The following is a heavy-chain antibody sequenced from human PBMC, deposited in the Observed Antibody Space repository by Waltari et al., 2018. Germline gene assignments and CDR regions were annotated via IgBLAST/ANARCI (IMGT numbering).Heavy chain of an antibody. CDR1: GFSISRGYQ. CDR2: IYHSGST. D-gene: IGHD3-3*01. Sequence: QVQLQESGPGLVKPSETLSLTCAVSGFSISRGYQWGWIRQPPGKGLEWIGRIYHSGSTYFNPSLKSRVTISVDTSKNKFSLRLSSVTAADTAVYYCARMFYDFWTGYSDYWGHGTLVTVSS. V-gene: IGHV4-38-2*01. CDR3: ARMFYDFWTGYSDY. J-gene: IGHJ4*01.